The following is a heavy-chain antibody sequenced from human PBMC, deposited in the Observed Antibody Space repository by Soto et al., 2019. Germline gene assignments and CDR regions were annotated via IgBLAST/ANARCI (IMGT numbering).Heavy chain of an antibody. CDR2: IYYSGST. CDR3: ARCKEELEFDP. CDR1: GGSISSYY. J-gene: IGHJ5*02. D-gene: IGHD1-7*01. Sequence: PSETLSLTCTVSGGSISSYYWSWIRQPPGKGLEWIGYIYYSGSTKYNPSLKSRVTISVDTSKNQFSLKLSSVAAADTAVYYCARCKEELEFDPWGQGTLVTVSS. V-gene: IGHV4-59*01.